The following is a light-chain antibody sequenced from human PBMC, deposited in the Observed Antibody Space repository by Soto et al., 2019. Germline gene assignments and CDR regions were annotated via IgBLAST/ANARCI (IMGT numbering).Light chain of an antibody. CDR3: SSFAGNNNLV. CDR1: SSDVGGYNY. Sequence: QSALTQPPSASGSPGQSVTISCTGTSSDVGGYNYVSWYQQHTGKAPKLMISEVSKRPSGVPDRFSGSKSGNTASLTGSGLQAEDEADYYCSSFAGNNNLVFGGGTKLTVL. J-gene: IGLJ2*01. CDR2: EVS. V-gene: IGLV2-8*01.